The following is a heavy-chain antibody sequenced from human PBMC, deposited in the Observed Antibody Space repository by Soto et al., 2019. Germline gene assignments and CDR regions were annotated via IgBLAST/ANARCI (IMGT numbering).Heavy chain of an antibody. CDR2: ISAYNGNT. J-gene: IGHJ6*02. CDR3: ARDDCSSTSCLNGMDG. V-gene: IGHV1-18*04. Sequence: AAVKVSCKASGYTFTSYGISWVRQAPGQGLEWMGWISAYNGNTNYAQKLQGRVTMTTDTSTSTAYMELRSLRSDDTAVYYCARDDCSSTSCLNGMDGWGQGTTVTVSS. D-gene: IGHD2-2*01. CDR1: GYTFTSYG.